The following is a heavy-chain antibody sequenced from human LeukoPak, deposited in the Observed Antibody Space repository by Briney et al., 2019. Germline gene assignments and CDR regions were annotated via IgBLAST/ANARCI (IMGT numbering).Heavy chain of an antibody. CDR1: GFTFSSYS. CDR2: ISSSSSYI. V-gene: IGHV3-21*01. Sequence: RPGGSLRLSCAASGFTFSSYSMNWVRQAPGKGLEWVSSISSSSSYIYYADSAKGRFTISRDNARNSLYLQMNSLRAEDTAVYYCARYCSSTSCYDDYYGMDVWGQGTTVTVSS. CDR3: ARYCSSTSCYDDYYGMDV. D-gene: IGHD2-2*01. J-gene: IGHJ6*02.